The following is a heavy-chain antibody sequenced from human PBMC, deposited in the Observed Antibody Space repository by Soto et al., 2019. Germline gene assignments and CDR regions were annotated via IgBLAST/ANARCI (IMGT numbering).Heavy chain of an antibody. CDR3: VRFSILVSCRGRGAFFDS. CDR1: GFTFSNYW. CDR2: IKEDGSEK. J-gene: IGHJ4*02. D-gene: IGHD3-22*01. Sequence: GGSLRLSCAASGFTFSNYWMSWVRLVPGKGLAWVSNIKEDGSEKYYVDSVKGRFTISRDNAKNSVHLQMNSLRDEDTAVYYCVRFSILVSCRGRGAFFDSWGQGTPVTVSS. V-gene: IGHV3-7*03.